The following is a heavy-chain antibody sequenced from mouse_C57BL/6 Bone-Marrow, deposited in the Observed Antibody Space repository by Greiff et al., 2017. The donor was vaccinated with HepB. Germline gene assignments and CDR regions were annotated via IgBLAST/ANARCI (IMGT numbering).Heavy chain of an antibody. CDR3: TTDYYGSSYRYYAMDY. J-gene: IGHJ4*01. V-gene: IGHV14-1*01. CDR1: GFNIKDYY. CDR2: IDPEDGDT. D-gene: IGHD1-1*01. Sequence: VRLQQSGAELVRPGASVKLSCTASGFNIKDYYMHWVKQRPEQGLEWIGRIDPEDGDTEYAPKFQGKATMTADTSSNTAYLQLSSLTSEDTAVYYCTTDYYGSSYRYYAMDYWGQGTSVTVSS.